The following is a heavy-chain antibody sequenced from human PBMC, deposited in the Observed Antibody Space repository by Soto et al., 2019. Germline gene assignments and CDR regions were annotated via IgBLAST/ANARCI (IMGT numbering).Heavy chain of an antibody. CDR2: IRSKANSYAT. CDR1: GFTFSGSA. CDR3: TRHVVFRGEQWLANWYFDL. D-gene: IGHD6-19*01. V-gene: IGHV3-73*02. Sequence: EVQLVESGGGLVQPGGSLKLSCAASGFTFSGSAMHWVRQASGKGLEWVGRIRSKANSYATAYAASVKGRFTISRDDSKNTAYLQMNSLKTEDTAVYYCTRHVVFRGEQWLANWYFDLWGRGTLVTVSS. J-gene: IGHJ2*01.